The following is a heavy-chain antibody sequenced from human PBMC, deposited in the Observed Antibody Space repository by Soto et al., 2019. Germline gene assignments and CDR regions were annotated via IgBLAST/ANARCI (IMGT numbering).Heavy chain of an antibody. J-gene: IGHJ5*02. V-gene: IGHV4-30-4*01. Sequence: QVQLQESGPGLVKPSQTLSLTCTVSGGSISSGDYYWSWIRQPPGKGLEWIGYIYYSGSTYYNPSLKSRVTMPVDTSENQLSLKRGSVTAADTAVYYCARDHDYGEINWFDPWGPGTLVTVSS. CDR3: ARDHDYGEINWFDP. CDR2: IYYSGST. D-gene: IGHD4-17*01. CDR1: GGSISSGDYY.